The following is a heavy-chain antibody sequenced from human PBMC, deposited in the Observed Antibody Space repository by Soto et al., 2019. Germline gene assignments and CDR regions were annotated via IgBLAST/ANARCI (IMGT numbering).Heavy chain of an antibody. D-gene: IGHD2-2*01. Sequence: QITLKESGPTLVIPTQTLTLTCTFSGFSLSTRHVGVGWIRHPPGKALEWLALIYWDDDKRYSPSLKSRLTIXKXXSKNQVVLTMTNMDPADTATYYCARRTLEYGGFDYWGQGTLVIVSS. V-gene: IGHV2-5*02. J-gene: IGHJ4*02. CDR1: GFSLSTRHVG. CDR3: ARRTLEYGGFDY. CDR2: IYWDDDK.